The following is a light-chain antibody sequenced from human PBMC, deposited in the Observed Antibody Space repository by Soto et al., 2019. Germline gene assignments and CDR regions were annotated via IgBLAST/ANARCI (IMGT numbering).Light chain of an antibody. V-gene: IGKV1-27*01. J-gene: IGKJ1*01. Sequence: DIQMTQSPSSLSASVGDRVTITCRASRGISNYLVWYQQKPGKVPKLLIYAASTLQSGVPSRFSGSGSGTDFTLTISSLQPEDVATYSCQKYDSAPWTFGQGTRVEIK. CDR3: QKYDSAPWT. CDR1: RGISNY. CDR2: AAS.